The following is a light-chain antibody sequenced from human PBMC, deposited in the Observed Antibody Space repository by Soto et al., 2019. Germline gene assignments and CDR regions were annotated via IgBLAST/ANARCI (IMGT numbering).Light chain of an antibody. CDR2: DVT. CDR1: SSDVGGYNY. Sequence: QSVLTQPPSASGSPGQSVTISCTGTSSDVGGYNYVSWYQQYPGRAPKLMIYDVTKRPSGVPDRFSGSKSGNTASLTVSGLQAEDEDEYDCSSYAASNNFYFVFGGGTKLTVL. V-gene: IGLV2-8*01. J-gene: IGLJ3*02. CDR3: SSYAASNNFYFV.